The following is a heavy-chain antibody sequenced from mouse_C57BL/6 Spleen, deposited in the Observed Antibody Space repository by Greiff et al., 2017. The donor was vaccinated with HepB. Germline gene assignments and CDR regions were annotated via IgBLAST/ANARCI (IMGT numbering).Heavy chain of an antibody. D-gene: IGHD1-1*01. Sequence: VQLQQSGAELVKPGASVKISCKASGYAFSSYWMNWVKQRPGKGLEWIGQIYPGDGDTNYNGKFKGKATLTADKSSSTAYMQLSSLTSEDSAVYFGARSGSSYVRAMDYWGQGTSVTVSS. CDR3: ARSGSSYVRAMDY. V-gene: IGHV1-80*01. CDR2: IYPGDGDT. J-gene: IGHJ4*01. CDR1: GYAFSSYW.